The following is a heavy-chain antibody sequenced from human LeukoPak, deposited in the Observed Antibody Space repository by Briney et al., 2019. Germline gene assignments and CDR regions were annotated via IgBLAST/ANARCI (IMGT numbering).Heavy chain of an antibody. D-gene: IGHD3-9*01. V-gene: IGHV4-38-2*02. Sequence: SETLSLTCTVSGYSISNGYYWGWIRQPPGKGLEWVGSISHRGSTYYNPSLKSRVTISVDTSKNQFSLKLSSVTAADTAVYYCARDDYPGLDYWGQGTLVTVSS. CDR1: GYSISNGYY. CDR2: ISHRGST. CDR3: ARDDYPGLDY. J-gene: IGHJ4*02.